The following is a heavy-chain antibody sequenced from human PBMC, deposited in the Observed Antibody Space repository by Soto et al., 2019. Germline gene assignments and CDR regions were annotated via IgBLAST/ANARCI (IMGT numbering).Heavy chain of an antibody. Sequence: PGGSLRLSCAASGFTFSSYSMNWFRQAPGKGLEWVSYISSSSSTIYYADSVKGRFTISRDNAKNSLYLQMNSLRDEDTAVYYCARETTQLAHTYTWGQGTLVTVSS. CDR1: GFTFSSYS. J-gene: IGHJ5*02. D-gene: IGHD6-6*01. CDR2: ISSSSSTI. CDR3: ARETTQLAHTYT. V-gene: IGHV3-48*02.